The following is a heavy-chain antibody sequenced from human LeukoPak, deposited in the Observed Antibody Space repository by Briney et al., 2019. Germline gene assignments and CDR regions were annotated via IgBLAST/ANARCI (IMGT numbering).Heavy chain of an antibody. CDR2: IYYSGST. D-gene: IGHD2-21*02. CDR1: GGSISSGGFY. Sequence: SETLSLTCTVSGGSISSGGFYWSWIRQHPGKGLEWIGYIYYSGSTYYNPSLKSRVTISVDTSKNQFSLKLRSVTAADTAVYYCARDWVTDYYYGMDVWGQGTTVTVSS. V-gene: IGHV4-31*03. J-gene: IGHJ6*02. CDR3: ARDWVTDYYYGMDV.